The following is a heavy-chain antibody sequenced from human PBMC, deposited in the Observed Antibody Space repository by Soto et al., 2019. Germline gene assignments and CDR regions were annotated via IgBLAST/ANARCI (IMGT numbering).Heavy chain of an antibody. CDR2: IYPGDSDT. J-gene: IGHJ4*02. CDR3: ARSFRSYNVWSGYFY. Sequence: GESLKISCKGSGYSFTNYWIGWVRQMPGKGLEWMGIIYPGDSDTKYSPSFQGQVTISADKSISTAYLQWSSLKASDTAMYYCARSFRSYNVWSGYFYWGQGTLVTVSS. D-gene: IGHD3-3*01. CDR1: GYSFTNYW. V-gene: IGHV5-51*01.